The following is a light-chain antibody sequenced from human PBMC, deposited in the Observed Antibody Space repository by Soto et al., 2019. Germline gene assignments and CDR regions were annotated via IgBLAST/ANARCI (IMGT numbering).Light chain of an antibody. CDR1: ESVGSN. Sequence: VMTQSPASLSVSPGERATLSCRASESVGSNLAWYQHKPGQGPRLLIYDASNRATGIPARFSGSGSGTDFTLTISSLEPEDFAVYYCQQRSNWPPITFGQGTRLEI. CDR3: QQRSNWPPIT. V-gene: IGKV3-11*01. J-gene: IGKJ5*01. CDR2: DAS.